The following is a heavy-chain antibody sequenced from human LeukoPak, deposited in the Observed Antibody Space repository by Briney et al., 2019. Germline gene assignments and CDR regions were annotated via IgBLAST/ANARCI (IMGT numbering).Heavy chain of an antibody. V-gene: IGHV4-39*01. CDR3: ARHWWIQLWVLGAFDI. CDR2: IYYSGST. J-gene: IGHJ3*02. D-gene: IGHD5-18*01. Sequence: SETLSLTCTVSGGSISSSSYYWGWIRQPPGKGLEWIGSIYYSGSTYYNPSLKSRVTITVDTSKNQFSLKLSSVTAADTAVYYCARHWWIQLWVLGAFDIWGQGTMVTVSS. CDR1: GGSISSSSYY.